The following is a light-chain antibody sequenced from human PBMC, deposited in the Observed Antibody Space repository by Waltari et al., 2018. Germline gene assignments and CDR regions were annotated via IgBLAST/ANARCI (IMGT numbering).Light chain of an antibody. J-gene: IGKJ5*01. CDR3: QQYYTTPIT. Sequence: DIVMTQSPDSLAVSLGERATINCKSSQRVLYRSNNQNYLSWYQQRPGQPPKLLIYWASTRASGVPDRFSGSGSGTDFTFTISNLQTEDVAVYYCQQYYTTPITFGQGTRLDIK. CDR1: QRVLYRSNNQNY. CDR2: WAS. V-gene: IGKV4-1*01.